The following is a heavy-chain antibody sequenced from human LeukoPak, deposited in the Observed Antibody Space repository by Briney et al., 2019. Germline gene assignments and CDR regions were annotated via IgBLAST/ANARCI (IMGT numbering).Heavy chain of an antibody. D-gene: IGHD2-15*01. CDR2: IHSDGRST. CDR1: GFTFSSYW. CDR3: AREGAGYCSGGSCYSDAFDI. J-gene: IGHJ3*02. V-gene: IGHV3-74*01. Sequence: PGGSLRLSCAASGFTFSSYWMHWVRQAPGKGLVWVSRIHSDGRSTTYADSVKGRFTICRDNAKNTLYLQMNSLRAEDTAVYYCAREGAGYCSGGSCYSDAFDIWGQGTMVTVSS.